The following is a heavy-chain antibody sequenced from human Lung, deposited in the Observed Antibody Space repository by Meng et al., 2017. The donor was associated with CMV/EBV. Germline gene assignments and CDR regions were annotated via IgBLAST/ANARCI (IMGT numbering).Heavy chain of an antibody. J-gene: IGHJ4*02. CDR2: IRARSSYI. CDR1: GSIFSSFN. D-gene: IGHD5/OR15-5a*01. CDR3: ARGGTVVFTKGLSAIDY. Sequence: GGSLRPXGPPFGSIFSSFNMNWVRQAPGKGLEWVSSIRARSSYIDYADTVKGRVPISRDNPKDCLYLQMNSLRVADTATYFCARGGTVVFTKGLSAIDYWGQGNXVNGAS. V-gene: IGHV3-21*01.